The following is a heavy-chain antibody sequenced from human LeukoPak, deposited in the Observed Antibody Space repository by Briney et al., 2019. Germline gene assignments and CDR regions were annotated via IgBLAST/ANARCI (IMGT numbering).Heavy chain of an antibody. CDR1: GGSISSYY. Sequence: PSETLSLTCTVSGGSISSYYWSWIRQPPRKGLEWIGYIYYSGSTNYNPSLKSRVTISVDTSKNQFSLKLSSVTAADTAVYYCARDRGYDFWRDWGQGTLVTVSS. CDR3: ARDRGYDFWRD. D-gene: IGHD3-3*01. CDR2: IYYSGST. V-gene: IGHV4-59*01. J-gene: IGHJ4*02.